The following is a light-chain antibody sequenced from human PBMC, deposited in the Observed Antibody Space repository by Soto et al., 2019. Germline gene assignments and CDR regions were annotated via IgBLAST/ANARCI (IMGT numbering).Light chain of an antibody. CDR1: QDSTNY. J-gene: IGKJ3*01. CDR3: LQYDISPV. V-gene: IGKV1-33*01. CDR2: DAS. Sequence: DIQMTQSPSSLSASLGDRVTITCQASQDSTNYLNWYQQKPGEAPKLLIYDASNLETGVPSRFSGSGSGTDFTFTISSLQPEDFATYYCLQYDISPVFGPGTKVDIK.